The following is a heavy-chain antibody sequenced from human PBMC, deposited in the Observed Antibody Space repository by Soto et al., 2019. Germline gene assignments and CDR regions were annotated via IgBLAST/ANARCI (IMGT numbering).Heavy chain of an antibody. V-gene: IGHV3-21*01. D-gene: IGHD5-18*01. CDR1: GFTFSSYS. CDR3: ARDPGVDTAIN. J-gene: IGHJ4*02. Sequence: GGSLRLSCAASGFTFSSYSMNWVRQAPGRGLEWVSSISSSSSYIYYADSVKGRFTISRDNAKNSLYLQMNSLRAEDTAVYYCARDPGVDTAINWGQGTLVTVSS. CDR2: ISSSSSYI.